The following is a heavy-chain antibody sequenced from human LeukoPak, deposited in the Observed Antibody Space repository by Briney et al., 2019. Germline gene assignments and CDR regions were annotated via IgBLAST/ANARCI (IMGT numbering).Heavy chain of an antibody. CDR1: GFTFDDYA. CDR2: ISWNSGSI. D-gene: IGHD4-17*01. V-gene: IGHV3-9*01. Sequence: GRSLRLSCAASGFTFDDYAMHWVRQAPGKGLEWVSGISWNSGSIGYADSVKGRFTISRDNARNSLYLQMNSLRAEDTALYYCAKGKTRDYGDFDYGGKGTLATVSS. J-gene: IGHJ4*02. CDR3: AKGKTRDYGDFDY.